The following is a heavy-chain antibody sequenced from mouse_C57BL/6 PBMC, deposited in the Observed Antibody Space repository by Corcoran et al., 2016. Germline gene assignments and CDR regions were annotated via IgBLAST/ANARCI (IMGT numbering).Heavy chain of an antibody. CDR1: GYTFTDYY. J-gene: IGHJ4*01. D-gene: IGHD2-2*01. V-gene: IGHV1-26*01. Sequence: EVQLQQSGPELVKPGASVKISCKASGYTFTDYYMNWVKQSHGKSLEWIGDINPNNGGTSYNQKFKGKATLTVDKSSSTAYMELRSLTSEDSAVYYCARSPLYYGYDDAMDYWGQGTSVTVSS. CDR3: ARSPLYYGYDDAMDY. CDR2: INPNNGGT.